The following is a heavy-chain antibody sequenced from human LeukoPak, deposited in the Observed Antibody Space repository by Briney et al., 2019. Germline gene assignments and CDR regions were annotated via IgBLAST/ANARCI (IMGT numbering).Heavy chain of an antibody. CDR3: ARYIAAADPYFDY. V-gene: IGHV3-7*02. CDR2: IKQDESEK. J-gene: IGHJ4*02. Sequence: GGSLRLSCAASGFTFSRYWMSWVRQAPGKGLEWVANIKQDESEKYYVDSVKGRFTISRDNAKISLYLQMNSLRAEDTAVYYCARYIAAADPYFDYWGQGTLVTVSS. D-gene: IGHD6-13*01. CDR1: GFTFSRYW.